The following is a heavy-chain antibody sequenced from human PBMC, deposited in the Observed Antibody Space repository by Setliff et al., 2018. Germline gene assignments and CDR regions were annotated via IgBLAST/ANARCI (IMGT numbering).Heavy chain of an antibody. V-gene: IGHV3-48*01. CDR3: ARDRLTSARYWTSDY. J-gene: IGHJ4*02. CDR2: ISHGGATK. Sequence: GSLRLSCETSGFPLYTYDMNWVRQAPGKALEWISFISHGGATKYYADSVKGRFTISRDNAKNSVFLDMNSLRVDDTATYYCARDRLTSARYWTSDYWGQGTLVTVS. D-gene: IGHD2-8*02. CDR1: GFPLYTYD.